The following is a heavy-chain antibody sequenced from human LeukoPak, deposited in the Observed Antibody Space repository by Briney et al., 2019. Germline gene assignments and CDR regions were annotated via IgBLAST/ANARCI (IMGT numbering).Heavy chain of an antibody. CDR2: IHYSGRA. J-gene: IGHJ6*02. V-gene: IGHV4-59*01. CDR3: VRFGVNYDMDV. D-gene: IGHD3-16*01. CDR1: GGSISGYY. Sequence: SETLSLTCSVSGGSISGYYWPWVRQPPGKGLEWIGQIHYSGRADYNPSLKSRITMSADTSRNQTSLKLSSVTTADTAIYYCVRFGVNYDMDVWGQGTTVTVFS.